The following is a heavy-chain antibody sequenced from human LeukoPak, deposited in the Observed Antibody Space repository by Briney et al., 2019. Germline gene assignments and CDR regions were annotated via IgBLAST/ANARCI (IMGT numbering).Heavy chain of an antibody. CDR3: ARASHGWYFDL. CDR1: GGSININTYY. J-gene: IGHJ2*01. Sequence: SETLSLTCTVSGGSININTYYWGWIRQPPGKGLEWIGSIYYSGSTYYNPSLKRRVTISIDTYKNQFSLKLNSVTAAGTAVYYCARASHGWYFDLWGRGTLVTVSS. CDR2: IYYSGST. D-gene: IGHD6-6*01. V-gene: IGHV4-39*07.